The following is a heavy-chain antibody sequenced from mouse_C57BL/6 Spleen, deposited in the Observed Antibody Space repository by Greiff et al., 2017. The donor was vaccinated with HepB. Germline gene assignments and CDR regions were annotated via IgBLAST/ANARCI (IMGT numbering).Heavy chain of an antibody. Sequence: VQLQQSVAELVRPGASVKLSCTASGFNIKNTYMPWVKQRPEQGLEWIGRIDPANGNTKYAPKFQGKATITADTSSNTAYLQLSSLTSEDTAIYYCARGEGYYFDYWGQGTTLTVSS. J-gene: IGHJ2*01. CDR1: GFNIKNTY. CDR2: IDPANGNT. V-gene: IGHV14-3*01. CDR3: ARGEGYYFDY.